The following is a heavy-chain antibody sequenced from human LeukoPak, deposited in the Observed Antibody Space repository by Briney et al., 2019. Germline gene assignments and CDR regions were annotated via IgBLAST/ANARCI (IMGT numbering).Heavy chain of an antibody. J-gene: IGHJ4*02. CDR1: GYTFTGYY. D-gene: IGHD5-18*01. CDR3: AREEDTAMVPFDY. Sequence: APVKVSCKASGYTFTGYYMHWVRQAPGQGLEWMGWINPNSGGTNYAQKFQGRVTMTRDTSISTAYMELSRLRSDDTAVYYCAREEDTAMVPFDYWGQGTLATVSS. V-gene: IGHV1-2*02. CDR2: INPNSGGT.